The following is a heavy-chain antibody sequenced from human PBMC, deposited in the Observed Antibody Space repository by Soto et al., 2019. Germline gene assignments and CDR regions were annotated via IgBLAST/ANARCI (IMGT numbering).Heavy chain of an antibody. J-gene: IGHJ6*02. V-gene: IGHV4-59*08. D-gene: IGHD6-13*01. CDR3: ASGRIAAAGPYYYYGMDV. CDR2: IYYSGST. Sequence: SETLSLTCTVAGGSISSYYWSWIRQPSGKGLEWIGYIYYSGSTNYNPSLKSRVTISVDTSNNQFSLKLSSVTAADTAVYYCASGRIAAAGPYYYYGMDVWGQGTTVT. CDR1: GGSISSYY.